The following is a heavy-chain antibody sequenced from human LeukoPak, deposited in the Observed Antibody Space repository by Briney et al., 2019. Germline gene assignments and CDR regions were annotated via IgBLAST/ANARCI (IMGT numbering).Heavy chain of an antibody. CDR2: IAHHGNNK. CDR1: GFTFSSSA. V-gene: IGHV3-30*02. Sequence: GGSLRLSCGASGFTFSSSAMHWVRQGPGKGLELVAYIAHHGNNKYYSDSVKGRCTISRDNSKGSLYLQMNSLRADDTDVYYCAKDGSWSCTDWGQGTLVRVSS. J-gene: IGHJ4*02. D-gene: IGHD2-8*02. CDR3: AKDGSWSCTD.